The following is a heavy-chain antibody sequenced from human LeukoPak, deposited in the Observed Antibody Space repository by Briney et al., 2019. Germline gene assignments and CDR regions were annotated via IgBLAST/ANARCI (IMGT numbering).Heavy chain of an antibody. Sequence: NTSETLSLTCSVSGGSISSYYWSWIRQPPGKGLEWIGYIYYSGSTNYNPSLKSRVTISVDTSKNQFSLKLSSVTAADTAVYYCAATYYYDSSGYYRDYWGQGTLVTVSS. J-gene: IGHJ4*02. CDR1: GGSISSYY. CDR2: IYYSGST. CDR3: AATYYYDSSGYYRDY. D-gene: IGHD3-22*01. V-gene: IGHV4-59*08.